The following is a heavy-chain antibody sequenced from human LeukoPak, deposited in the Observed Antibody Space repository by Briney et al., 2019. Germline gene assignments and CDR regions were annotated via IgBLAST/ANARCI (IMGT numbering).Heavy chain of an antibody. CDR1: GLTLNNYA. CDR2: ISVGRGST. D-gene: IGHD3-10*01. CDR3: AKDGYGSGSSHPKNWFDP. V-gene: IGHV3-23*01. J-gene: IGHJ5*02. Sequence: PGGSLSLSCAASGLTLNNYAMSGVCQAPAKGLAWVSAISVGRGSTYYAASEKGRFTISRDNSKNTLYLQMNSLSAEDTAVYYCAKDGYGSGSSHPKNWFDPWGQGTLVTVSS.